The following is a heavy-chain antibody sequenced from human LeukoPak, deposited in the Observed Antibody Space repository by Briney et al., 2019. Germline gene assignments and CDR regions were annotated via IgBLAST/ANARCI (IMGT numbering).Heavy chain of an antibody. V-gene: IGHV3-21*01. J-gene: IGHJ4*02. CDR2: ISSSSSYI. Sequence: GGSLRLSCAASGFTFSSYSMNWVRQAPGKGLEWVSSISSSSSYIYYADSVKGRFTISRDNAKNSVYLQMNSLRAEDTAVYYCARVNIAAAGTGLNYWGQGTLVTVSS. CDR3: ARVNIAAAGTGLNY. CDR1: GFTFSSYS. D-gene: IGHD6-13*01.